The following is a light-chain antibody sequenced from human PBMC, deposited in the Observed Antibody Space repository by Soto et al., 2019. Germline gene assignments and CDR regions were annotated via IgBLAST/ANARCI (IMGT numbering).Light chain of an antibody. V-gene: IGKV1-5*03. J-gene: IGKJ1*01. CDR3: QQYNSSPT. Sequence: DIQMTQSPSTLSASVGDRVTITCRASQSISSGLAWYQQKPGKAPKLLIYKASSLESGVPSRFSGSGSGTQFTLTISSLQADDFATYYCQQYNSSPTFGQGTKVEIK. CDR2: KAS. CDR1: QSISSG.